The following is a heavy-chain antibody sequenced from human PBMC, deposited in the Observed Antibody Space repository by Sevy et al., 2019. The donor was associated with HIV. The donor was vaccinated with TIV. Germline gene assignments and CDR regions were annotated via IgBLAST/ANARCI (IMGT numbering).Heavy chain of an antibody. Sequence: GSLRLSCTGSGFTFGGYAMSWFRQAPGMGLEWVGFIRSKDYGGATEYAASVKGRFTISRDDSKSIADLQMNSLKTEDTAVYYCTRGYYYDSSGYSDYWGQGTLVTVSS. CDR3: TRGYYYDSSGYSDY. D-gene: IGHD3-22*01. J-gene: IGHJ4*02. CDR1: GFTFGGYA. CDR2: IRSKDYGGAT. V-gene: IGHV3-49*03.